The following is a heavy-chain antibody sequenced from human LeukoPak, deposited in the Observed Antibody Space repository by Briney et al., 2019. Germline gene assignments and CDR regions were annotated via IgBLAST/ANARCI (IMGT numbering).Heavy chain of an antibody. CDR3: ARVVAGYYFDY. J-gene: IGHJ4*02. V-gene: IGHV3-21*01. Sequence: GGSLRLSCAASGFTFSSYSMNWVRQAPGKGLEWVSSISSSSSYIYYADSVKGRFTISRDNAKNSLYLQMNSLRAEDTAVYYCARVVAGYYFDYWGQGTLVTVSS. D-gene: IGHD6-19*01. CDR2: ISSSSSYI. CDR1: GFTFSSYS.